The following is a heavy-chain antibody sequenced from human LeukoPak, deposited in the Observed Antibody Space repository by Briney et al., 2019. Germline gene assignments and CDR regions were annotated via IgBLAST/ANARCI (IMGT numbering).Heavy chain of an antibody. Sequence: GGSLRLSCAASGFTFSSYGMHWVRQAPGKGLEWVAVISYDGSNKYYADSVKGRFTISRDNSKNTLYLQMNSLRAEDTAVYYCAKDHPFEGGIDPWGQGTLVTVSS. CDR2: ISYDGSNK. V-gene: IGHV3-30*18. CDR1: GFTFSSYG. D-gene: IGHD3-16*01. J-gene: IGHJ5*02. CDR3: AKDHPFEGGIDP.